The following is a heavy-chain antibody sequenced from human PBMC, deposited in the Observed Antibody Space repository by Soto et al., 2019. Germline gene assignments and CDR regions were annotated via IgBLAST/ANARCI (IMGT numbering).Heavy chain of an antibody. CDR3: ARDGGHRSQRWFDP. D-gene: IGHD3-16*01. CDR1: GFTFSSYG. Sequence: PVGSLRLSCAASGFTFSSYGMHWVRQAPGKGLEGVAVIWYDGSNKYYADSVKGRFTISRDNSKNTLYLQMNSLRAEDTAVYYCARDGGHRSQRWFDPCGQRTLVTVSS. J-gene: IGHJ5*02. V-gene: IGHV3-33*01. CDR2: IWYDGSNK.